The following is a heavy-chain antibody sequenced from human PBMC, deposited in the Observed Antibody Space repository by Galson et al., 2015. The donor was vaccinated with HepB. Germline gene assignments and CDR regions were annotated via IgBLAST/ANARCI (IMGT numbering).Heavy chain of an antibody. D-gene: IGHD2-8*01. CDR2: IYYSGST. Sequence: SETLSLTCTVSGGSISSYYWSWIRQPPGKGLEWIGYIYYSGSTNYNPSLKSRVTISVDTSKNQFSLKLSSVTAADTAVYYCARGHKGLIPWGQGSLVTVSS. J-gene: IGHJ5*02. CDR1: GGSISSYY. CDR3: ARGHKGLIP. V-gene: IGHV4-59*01.